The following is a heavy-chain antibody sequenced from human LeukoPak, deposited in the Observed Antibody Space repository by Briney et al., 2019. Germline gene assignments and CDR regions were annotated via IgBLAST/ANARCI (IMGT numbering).Heavy chain of an antibody. CDR2: ISVGGTKT. D-gene: IGHD2-15*01. Sequence: GGSLRLSCAASGFTFSNYAMTWVRQATGKGLEWVSAISVGGTKTHYADSVRGRFTISRDDSKKTLYLQMSSLRAEDTAVYYCAKDWSAAHWGQGTLVTVSS. CDR3: AKDWSAAH. V-gene: IGHV3-23*01. J-gene: IGHJ4*02. CDR1: GFTFSNYA.